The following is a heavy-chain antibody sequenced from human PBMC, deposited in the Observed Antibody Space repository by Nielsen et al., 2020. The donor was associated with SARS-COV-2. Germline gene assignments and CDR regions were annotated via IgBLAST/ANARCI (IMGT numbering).Heavy chain of an antibody. V-gene: IGHV3-13*01. Sequence: LSLTCAASGFTFSSYDMHWVRQATGKGLEWVSAIGTAGDTYYPGSVKGRFTISRENAKNSLYLQMNSLRAEDTAVYYCARDRDIVLMVYAPGSLGMDVWGQGTTVTVSS. CDR3: ARDRDIVLMVYAPGSLGMDV. CDR1: GFTFSSYD. D-gene: IGHD2-8*01. J-gene: IGHJ6*02. CDR2: IGTAGDT.